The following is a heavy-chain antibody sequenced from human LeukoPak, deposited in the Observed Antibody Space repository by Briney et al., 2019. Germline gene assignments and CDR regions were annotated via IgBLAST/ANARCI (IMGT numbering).Heavy chain of an antibody. Sequence: ASVKVSCKASGYTFTSYGISWVRQAPGQELEWMGWISAYNGNTNYAQKLQGRVTMTTDTSTSTAYIELRSLRSDDTAVYYCARDTGSLVGARRFDPWGQGTLVTVSS. J-gene: IGHJ5*02. D-gene: IGHD1-26*01. CDR2: ISAYNGNT. CDR3: ARDTGSLVGARRFDP. CDR1: GYTFTSYG. V-gene: IGHV1-18*01.